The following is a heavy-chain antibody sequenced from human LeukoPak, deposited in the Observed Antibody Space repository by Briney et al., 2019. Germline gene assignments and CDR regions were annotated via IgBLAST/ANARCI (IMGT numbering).Heavy chain of an antibody. D-gene: IGHD3-22*01. J-gene: IGHJ3*01. V-gene: IGHV1-2*02. CDR3: ARSLPFYYYNSGGYTRNDAFDV. Sequence: GASVNVSCKASGYTFTSYYMQWVRQASGKGLESMEWIYPNSGFKKYAQKFQGRVSMTSDTSISTAYMELSRLTSDDTAVYFCARSLPFYYYNSGGYTRNDAFDVCGQGTMVIVSS. CDR2: IYPNSGFK. CDR1: GYTFTSYY.